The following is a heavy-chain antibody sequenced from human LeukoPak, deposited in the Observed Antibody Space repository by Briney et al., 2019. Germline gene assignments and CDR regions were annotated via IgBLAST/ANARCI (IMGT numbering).Heavy chain of an antibody. V-gene: IGHV1-2*02. Sequence: ASVKVSCKASGYTFTGYYMHWVRQAPGQGLEWMGWINPNSGGTNYAQKFQGRVTMTRDTSISTAYMELSRLRSDDTAGYYGARVAAAGYCYYYMDDWGKGTTVTVSS. CDR2: INPNSGGT. D-gene: IGHD6-13*01. CDR1: GYTFTGYY. CDR3: ARVAAAGYCYYYMDD. J-gene: IGHJ6*03.